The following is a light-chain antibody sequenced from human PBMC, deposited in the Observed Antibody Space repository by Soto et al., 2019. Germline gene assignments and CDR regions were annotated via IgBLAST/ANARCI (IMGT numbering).Light chain of an antibody. CDR3: QQYGSSPYT. CDR2: GAS. V-gene: IGKV3-20*01. CDR1: QSVSSSY. J-gene: IGKJ2*01. Sequence: EIVLTQSPGTLSSSPGERATLSCRASQSVSSSYLAWYQQKPGQAPRFLIYGASSRATGIPDRFSGSGSGTDFTLTISRLEPEDFAVYYCQQYGSSPYTFGQGTKLEIK.